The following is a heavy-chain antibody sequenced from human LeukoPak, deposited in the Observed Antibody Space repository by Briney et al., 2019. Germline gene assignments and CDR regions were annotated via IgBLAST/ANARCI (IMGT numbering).Heavy chain of an antibody. CDR3: ARGEGATSAFDI. V-gene: IGHV1-2*02. Sequence: ASVKVSCKASGYTFTSYDINWVRQATGQGLEWMGWINPNSGGTNYAQKFQGRVTMTRDTSISTAYMELSRLRSDDTAVYYCARGEGATSAFDIWGQGTMVTVSS. D-gene: IGHD2-15*01. J-gene: IGHJ3*02. CDR2: INPNSGGT. CDR1: GYTFTSYD.